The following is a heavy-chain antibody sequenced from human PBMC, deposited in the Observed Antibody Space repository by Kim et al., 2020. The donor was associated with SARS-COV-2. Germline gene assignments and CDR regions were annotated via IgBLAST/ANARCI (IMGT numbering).Heavy chain of an antibody. Sequence: GGSLRLSCAASGFTFSSYPVSWVRQAPGKGLEWVSDISDTGGTTYYAHPVNGRSTISTANPQNTLFLQMNSMRADDTAVYYCAEEGYSFGYRFFDFW. CDR2: ISDTGGTT. CDR1: GFTFSSYP. J-gene: IGHJ5*01. CDR3: AEEGYSFGYRFFDF. D-gene: IGHD5-18*01. V-gene: IGHV3-23*01.